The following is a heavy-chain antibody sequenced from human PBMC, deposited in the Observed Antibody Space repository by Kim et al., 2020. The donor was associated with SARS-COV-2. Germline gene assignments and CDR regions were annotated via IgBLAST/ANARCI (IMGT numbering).Heavy chain of an antibody. J-gene: IGHJ6*02. Sequence: SETLSLTCTVSGGSISSYYWSWIRQPPGKGLEWIGYIYYSGSTNYNPSLKSRVTISVDTSKNQFSLKLSSVTAADTAVYYCARHVSSGWFPGTYYYGMDVWGQGTTVTVSS. D-gene: IGHD6-19*01. CDR3: ARHVSSGWFPGTYYYGMDV. CDR2: IYYSGST. CDR1: GGSISSYY. V-gene: IGHV4-59*08.